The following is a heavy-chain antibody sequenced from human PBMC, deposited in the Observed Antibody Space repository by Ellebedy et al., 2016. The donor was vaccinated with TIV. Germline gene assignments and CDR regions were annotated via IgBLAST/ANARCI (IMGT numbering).Heavy chain of an antibody. J-gene: IGHJ4*02. Sequence: GESLKISCAVSGFTFRSYAMNWVRQAPGKGLEWVGRIKSKRDGETTEYAAPVKGRFTISRDDSDNMLSLQMNSLKAEDTAVYYCTTGFSTAWHDHCWGQGTLVTVSS. V-gene: IGHV3-15*07. D-gene: IGHD3-3*01. CDR1: GFTFRSYA. CDR2: IKSKRDGETT. CDR3: TTGFSTAWHDHC.